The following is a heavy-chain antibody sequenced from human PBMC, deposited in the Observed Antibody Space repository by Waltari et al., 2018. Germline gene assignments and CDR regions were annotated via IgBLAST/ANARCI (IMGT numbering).Heavy chain of an antibody. CDR1: GVSLIGTNY. CDR2: IFHSGNT. V-gene: IGHV4-4*02. D-gene: IGHD1-1*01. Sequence: QVHLQESGPGLVQPSGTLSLTCDVSGVSLIGTNYWSWVRQPPGKGLEWIGEIFHSGNTNYNSSLKSRVTISRDTSKNQFSLTLISVTAADTAVYYCGRNQWKVSLFDFWGQGAKVSVSS. J-gene: IGHJ4*02. CDR3: GRNQWKVSLFDF.